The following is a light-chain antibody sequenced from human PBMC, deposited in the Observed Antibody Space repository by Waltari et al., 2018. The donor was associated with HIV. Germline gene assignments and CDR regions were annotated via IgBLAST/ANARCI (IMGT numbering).Light chain of an antibody. Sequence: QSALTQPASVSGSPGQSIVLPCTGSSSDIGYYDYVSWYQQYPGQAPKALIYEVTCRPSGTSSLFSVSKAATTAFLAISKLQTDDEADYFCSSYTRRGTVVFGGGTRLTVL. CDR1: SSDIGYYDY. J-gene: IGLJ2*01. V-gene: IGLV2-14*01. CDR3: SSYTRRGTVV. CDR2: EVT.